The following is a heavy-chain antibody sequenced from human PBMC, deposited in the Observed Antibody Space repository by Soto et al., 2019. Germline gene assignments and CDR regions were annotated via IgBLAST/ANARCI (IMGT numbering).Heavy chain of an antibody. Sequence: QVQLQESGPGLVKPSQTLSLTRTVSGGSISSGGYYWSWIRQHPGKGLEWIGYIYYSGSTYYNPSLKSRVTISVDTTKNQLSLKLSSVTAADTAVYYCAIDNRGYDFWSGYYHYFDYWGQGTLVTVSS. V-gene: IGHV4-31*03. J-gene: IGHJ4*02. CDR2: IYYSGST. CDR1: GGSISSGGYY. D-gene: IGHD3-3*01. CDR3: AIDNRGYDFWSGYYHYFDY.